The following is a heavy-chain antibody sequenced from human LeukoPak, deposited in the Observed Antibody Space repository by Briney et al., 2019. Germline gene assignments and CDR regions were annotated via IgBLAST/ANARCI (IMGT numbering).Heavy chain of an antibody. CDR1: GYTFTSYG. CDR2: ISAYNGNT. J-gene: IGHJ6*03. V-gene: IGHV1-18*01. CDR3: ARYDRDAKFYYYYYMDV. Sequence: ASVKVSCKASGYTFTSYGISWVRQAPGQGLEWMGWISAYNGNTNYAQKLQGRGTMTTDTSTSTAYMELRSLRSDDTAVYYCARYDRDAKFYYYYYMDVWGKGTTVTVSS. D-gene: IGHD2-21*02.